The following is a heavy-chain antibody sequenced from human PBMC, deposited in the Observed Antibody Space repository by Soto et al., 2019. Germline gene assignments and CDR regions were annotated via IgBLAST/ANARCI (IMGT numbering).Heavy chain of an antibody. V-gene: IGHV2-5*02. Sequence: QITLKESGPTLVKPTQTLTLTCTFSGFSLSTSGVGVGWIRQPPGKALEWLALIYWDDDKRYSPSLKSRLTNTKDTSKNQVVLTMTNMDPVDTATYYCALTADYGDYIGGWFDPWGQGTLVTVSS. J-gene: IGHJ5*02. CDR3: ALTADYGDYIGGWFDP. CDR2: IYWDDDK. CDR1: GFSLSTSGVG. D-gene: IGHD4-17*01.